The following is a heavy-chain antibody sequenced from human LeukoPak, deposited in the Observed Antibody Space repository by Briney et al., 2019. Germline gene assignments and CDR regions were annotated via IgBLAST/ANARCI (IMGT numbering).Heavy chain of an antibody. CDR3: ARVRVYGGATVFDY. CDR1: GYTFTRFY. V-gene: IGHV1-46*01. Sequence: ASVKVSCKASGYTFTRFYLYWLRQAPGQGLEWMGTINPNGNTPRYAQKFQGRVTMTKDTSTSTIYLELTSLRSEDTAVYYCARVRVYGGATVFDYWGQGTLVTVSS. CDR2: INPNGNTP. D-gene: IGHD1-26*01. J-gene: IGHJ4*02.